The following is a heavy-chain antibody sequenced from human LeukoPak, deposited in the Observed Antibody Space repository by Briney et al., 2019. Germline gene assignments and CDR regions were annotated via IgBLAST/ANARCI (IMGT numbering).Heavy chain of an antibody. CDR1: GGTFSSYA. Sequence: AASVKVSCKASGGTFSSYAISWVRQAPGQGLEWMGRIIPILGIANYAQKFQGRVTITADKSTSTAYMELSSLRSEDTAVYYCARDGEIAAAGTAYWGQGTLVTVSS. CDR3: ARDGEIAAAGTAY. J-gene: IGHJ4*02. CDR2: IIPILGIA. V-gene: IGHV1-69*04. D-gene: IGHD6-13*01.